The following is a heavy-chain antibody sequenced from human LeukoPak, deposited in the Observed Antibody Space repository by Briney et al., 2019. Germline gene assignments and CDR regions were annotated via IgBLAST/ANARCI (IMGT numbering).Heavy chain of an antibody. V-gene: IGHV4-38-2*02. CDR1: GYSLTSGYY. J-gene: IGHJ5*02. D-gene: IGHD6-19*01. CDR2: IFHSGST. CDR3: ARGKVGVAGNSNWFDP. Sequence: SETLSLTCTVSGYSLTSGYYWGWIRQPPGKGLEWIASIFHSGSTFYNPSVKSRVTISVDTSKNQFSLTLRSVTAADTAVYYCARGKVGVAGNSNWFDPWGQGTLVTVSS.